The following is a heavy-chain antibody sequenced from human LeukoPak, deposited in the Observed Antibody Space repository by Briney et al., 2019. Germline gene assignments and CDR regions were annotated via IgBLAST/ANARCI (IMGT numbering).Heavy chain of an antibody. Sequence: GGSLRLSCAASGFTFSSYSMNWVRQAPGKGLEWVSSISSSSYIYYADSVKGRFTIFRDNAKNSLYLQMNSLRAEDTAVYYCAGGYSYGYWFDPWGQGTLVTVSS. V-gene: IGHV3-21*01. CDR2: ISSSSYI. J-gene: IGHJ5*02. D-gene: IGHD5-18*01. CDR1: GFTFSSYS. CDR3: AGGYSYGYWFDP.